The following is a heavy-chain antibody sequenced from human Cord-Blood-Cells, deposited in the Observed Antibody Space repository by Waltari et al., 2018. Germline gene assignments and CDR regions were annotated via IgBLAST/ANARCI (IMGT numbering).Heavy chain of an antibody. CDR2: INHSGST. CDR1: GWSFRGYY. CDR3: ARGLRGLRYFDWLLPEYYFDY. V-gene: IGHV4-34*01. Sequence: QVQLQQWGAGLVKPSETLSLTCAVYGWSFRGYYWSWIRQPPGKGLEWIGEINHSGSTNYNPSLKSRVTISVATSKNQFSLKLSSVTAADTAVYYCARGLRGLRYFDWLLPEYYFDYWGQGTLVTVSS. J-gene: IGHJ4*02. D-gene: IGHD3-9*01.